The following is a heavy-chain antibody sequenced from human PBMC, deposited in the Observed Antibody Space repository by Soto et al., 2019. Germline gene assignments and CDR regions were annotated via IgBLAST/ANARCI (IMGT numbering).Heavy chain of an antibody. J-gene: IGHJ4*02. D-gene: IGHD3-16*01. CDR2: IKHDGSDK. CDR1: GFTFSYYW. V-gene: IGHV3-7*01. Sequence: EVQLVESGGGLVQPGGSLRLSCAASGFTFSYYWMGWVRQAPGKGLEWVATIKHDGSDKYYVVSVKGRFTISRDNAKNSLYLQMASLRTEDTAVYYCATPSRGGEDLYWGQGTLVTVSS. CDR3: ATPSRGGEDLY.